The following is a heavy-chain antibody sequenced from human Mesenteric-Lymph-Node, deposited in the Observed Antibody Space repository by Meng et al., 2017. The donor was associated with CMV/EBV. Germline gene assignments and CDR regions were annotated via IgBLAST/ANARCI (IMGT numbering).Heavy chain of an antibody. CDR1: GFTFSSYS. J-gene: IGHJ4*02. D-gene: IGHD3-10*01. CDR3: VRGFYNRAHYLEH. V-gene: IGHV3-48*04. CDR2: IATTNHTR. Sequence: GEPLKISCAASGFTFSSYSMNWVRPAPGKGLEWLAYIATTNHTRYKADSATGRFTIPRDNAKRSLFLQLDSLRAEDTAVYYCVRGFYNRAHYLEHWGKGTPVTVSS.